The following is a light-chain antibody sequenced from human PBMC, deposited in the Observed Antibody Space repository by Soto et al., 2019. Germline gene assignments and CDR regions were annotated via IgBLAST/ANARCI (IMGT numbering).Light chain of an antibody. CDR2: AAS. V-gene: IGKV1-39*01. Sequence: DIQMTQSPSSLSASVGDRVTITCRASQSISSYLNWYQQKPGKAPKLLIYAASSLQSGVPSRFSGSGSGTDFTLTISSLQPEDFATYYCQQSYSTLLTFGGGTQVEIK. CDR3: QQSYSTLLT. CDR1: QSISSY. J-gene: IGKJ4*01.